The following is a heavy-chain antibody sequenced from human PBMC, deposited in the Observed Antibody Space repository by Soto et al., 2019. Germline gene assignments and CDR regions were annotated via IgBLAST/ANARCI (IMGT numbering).Heavy chain of an antibody. D-gene: IGHD6-13*01. Sequence: SETLSLTCTVSGGSISSYYWSWIRQPAGKGLEWIGRIYTSGSTNYNPSLKSRVTMSVDTSKNQFSLKLSSVTAADTAVYYCARDRGAAAGIRGVFDYWGQGTLVTVSS. V-gene: IGHV4-4*07. CDR2: IYTSGST. CDR3: ARDRGAAAGIRGVFDY. J-gene: IGHJ4*02. CDR1: GGSISSYY.